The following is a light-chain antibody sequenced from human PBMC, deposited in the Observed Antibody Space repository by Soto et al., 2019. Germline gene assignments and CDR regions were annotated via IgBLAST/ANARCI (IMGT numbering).Light chain of an antibody. V-gene: IGKV3-20*01. CDR2: GVF. J-gene: IGKJ2*01. CDR1: QSVNSNY. CDR3: QHYDGSPRT. Sequence: ETVLTQSPGTVSLSPGERATLSCRTSQSVNSNYLAWYQQKPGQAPRLLIYGVFNRATGIPARFSGSGSGTDFTVTISGLEPEDSAVYYCQHYDGSPRTFGQGTKLEI.